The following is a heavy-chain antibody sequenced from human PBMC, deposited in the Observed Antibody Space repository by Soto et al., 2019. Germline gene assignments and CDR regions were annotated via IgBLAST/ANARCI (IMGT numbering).Heavy chain of an antibody. V-gene: IGHV3-7*01. CDR3: ARTRGFVVVVAARSYYFDY. D-gene: IGHD2-15*01. Sequence: PGGSLRLSCAASGFTFSSYWMSWVLQAPGKGLEWVANIKQDGSEKYYVDSVKGRFTISRDNAKNSLYLQMNSLRAEDTAVYYCARTRGFVVVVAARSYYFDYWGQGTLVTVSS. CDR2: IKQDGSEK. J-gene: IGHJ4*02. CDR1: GFTFSSYW.